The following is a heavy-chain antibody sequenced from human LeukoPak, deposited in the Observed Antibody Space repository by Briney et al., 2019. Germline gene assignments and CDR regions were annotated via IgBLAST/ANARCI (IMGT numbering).Heavy chain of an antibody. CDR2: ISSSGSTI. D-gene: IGHD2-2*01. Sequence: PGGSLRLSCAASGFTFSSYEMNWVRQAPGKGLEWVSYISSSGSTIYYADSVKGRFTISRDNAKNSLYLQMNSLRAEDTAVYYCARDSDIVVVPAATFDYWGQGTLVTVSS. J-gene: IGHJ4*02. CDR3: ARDSDIVVVPAATFDY. CDR1: GFTFSSYE. V-gene: IGHV3-48*03.